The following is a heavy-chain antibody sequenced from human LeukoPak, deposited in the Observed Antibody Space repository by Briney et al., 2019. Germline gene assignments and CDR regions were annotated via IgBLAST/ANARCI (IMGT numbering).Heavy chain of an antibody. J-gene: IGHJ4*02. D-gene: IGHD3-10*01. V-gene: IGHV3-74*01. CDR1: GFTFSSYW. Sequence: GGSLRLSCAASGFTFSSYWMIWVRQAPGKGLVYVSHMNTDGSTINYVDSVKGRFTISRNNAKNTLYLQMDSLRAEDTAVYYCGRDNIGSIDYWGQGTLVTVSS. CDR3: GRDNIGSIDY. CDR2: MNTDGSTI.